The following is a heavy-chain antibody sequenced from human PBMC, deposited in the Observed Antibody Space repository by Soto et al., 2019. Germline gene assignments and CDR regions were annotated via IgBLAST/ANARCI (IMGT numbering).Heavy chain of an antibody. Sequence: QVQLVQSGAEVKKPGASVKVSCKASGYTFTSFGISWVRQAPGQGLEWMGWISAYNGNTNYAQRLQGRVTMTTDASKSTAYRELRSLRSDDTAVYYCARVLVVPAAMRGYYYYYGMDVWGQGTTVTVSS. CDR2: ISAYNGNT. CDR1: GYTFTSFG. J-gene: IGHJ6*02. CDR3: ARVLVVPAAMRGYYYYYGMDV. V-gene: IGHV1-18*01. D-gene: IGHD2-2*01.